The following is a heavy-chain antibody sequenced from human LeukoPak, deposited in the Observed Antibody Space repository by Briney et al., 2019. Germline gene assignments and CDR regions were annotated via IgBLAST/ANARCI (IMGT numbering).Heavy chain of an antibody. CDR1: GFTFSTYA. V-gene: IGHV3-23*01. J-gene: IGHJ3*01. D-gene: IGHD3-22*01. CDR2: IGASGADT. CDR3: AKRPHESRGYYLGAFDG. Sequence: GGSLTLTCTASGFTFSTYAMTWVRQAPGKGLDWVSGIGASGADTYYADSAKGRFTVSRDNSKNTLYLQMSSLRADDTAVYFCAKRPHESRGYYLGAFDGWGQGTTVTVSS.